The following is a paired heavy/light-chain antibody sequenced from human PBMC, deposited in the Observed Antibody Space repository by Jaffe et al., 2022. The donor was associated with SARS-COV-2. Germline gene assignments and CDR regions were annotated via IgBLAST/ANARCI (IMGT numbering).Light chain of an antibody. CDR1: QDIKND. CDR3: LQDYNYPYT. J-gene: IGKJ2*01. Sequence: AVQMTQSPSSLSASVGDRVTITCRASQDIKNDLGWYQQKPGEAPKVLIYTASSLQSGVPSRFSGSRSGTDFTLTISSLQPEDFATYYCLQDYNYPYTFGQGTKLEIK. V-gene: IGKV1-6*01. CDR2: TAS.
Heavy chain of an antibody. Sequence: QVQLQQWGAGLLKPSETLSLTCGVNGGSFSNFYWTWIRQPPGEGLEWIGEINYRGGTNYNPSLKSRVTMSVDRSKNQFSLRLSSVTAADTAVYFCAAVPTSGAYYMDVWGKGTSVTVSS. V-gene: IGHV4-34*01. CDR3: AAVPTSGAYYMDV. J-gene: IGHJ6*03. D-gene: IGHD2-2*01. CDR2: INYRGGT. CDR1: GGSFSNFY.